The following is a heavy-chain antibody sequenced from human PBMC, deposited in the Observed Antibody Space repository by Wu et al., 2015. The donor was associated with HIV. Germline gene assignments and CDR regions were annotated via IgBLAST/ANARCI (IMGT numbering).Heavy chain of an antibody. V-gene: IGHV1-69*01. CDR2: IIPIFGTA. D-gene: IGHD3-10*01. J-gene: IGHJ6*03. CDR1: GGTFSSYA. CDR3: ARCYYGSGSYYYYYYYMDV. Sequence: QVQLVQSGAEVKNPGASVKVSCKASGGTFSSYAISWVRQAPGQGLEWMGGIIPIFGTANYAQKFQGRVTITADESTSTAYMELSSLRSEDTAVYYCARCYYGSGSYYYYYYYMDVWAKGPRSPSP.